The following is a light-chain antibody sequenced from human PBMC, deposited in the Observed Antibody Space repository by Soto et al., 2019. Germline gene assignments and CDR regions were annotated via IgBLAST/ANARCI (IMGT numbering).Light chain of an antibody. CDR3: QQFYPTPST. CDR1: QSVLYSSNNANY. CDR2: WAS. Sequence: DIVMTQSPDSLAVSLGERATINCKSSQSVLYSSNNANYLAWYQQKPGQPPKLLLYWASTRASGVPDRFSGRGSGTVFPLFITAWRPKDVAVIYGQQFYPTPSTFGPGTKWIS. V-gene: IGKV4-1*01. J-gene: IGKJ3*01.